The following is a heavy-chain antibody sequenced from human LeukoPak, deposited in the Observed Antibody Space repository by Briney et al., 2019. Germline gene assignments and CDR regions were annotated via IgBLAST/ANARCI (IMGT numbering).Heavy chain of an antibody. Sequence: PGGSLRLSCSASGFTFSSYAMHWVRQAPGMGLEYVSAISSNGGSTYYADSVKGRFTISRDNSKNTLYLQMSSLRAEDTAVYYCVKGNSGYVRRYFDYWGQGTLVTVSS. CDR1: GFTFSSYA. J-gene: IGHJ4*02. CDR3: VKGNSGYVRRYFDY. CDR2: ISSNGGST. V-gene: IGHV3-64D*06. D-gene: IGHD5-12*01.